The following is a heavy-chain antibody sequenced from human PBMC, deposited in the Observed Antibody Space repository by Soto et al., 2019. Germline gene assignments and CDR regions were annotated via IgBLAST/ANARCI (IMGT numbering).Heavy chain of an antibody. Sequence: QVQLQQWGAGLLKPSETLSLTCAVYCGSFSSYYWSWTRQPPGKGLEWIGEINHSGSTNYNPSLKSRVTMSVDTSKNQFSLKLSSVTAADTAVYYCARTSRFDCWGQGTLVTVSS. D-gene: IGHD6-6*01. V-gene: IGHV4-34*01. CDR3: ARTSRFDC. CDR2: INHSGST. J-gene: IGHJ4*02. CDR1: CGSFSSYY.